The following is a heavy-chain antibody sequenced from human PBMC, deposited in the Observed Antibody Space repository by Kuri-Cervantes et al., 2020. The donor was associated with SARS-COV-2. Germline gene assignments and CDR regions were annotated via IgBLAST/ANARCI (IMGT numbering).Heavy chain of an antibody. CDR1: GFTFSSYA. J-gene: IGHJ4*02. CDR2: ISYDGSNK. D-gene: IGHD2-2*01. Sequence: GESLKISCAASGFTFSSYAMHWVRQAPGKGLEWVAVISYDGSNKYYADSVKGRFTISRDNSKNTLYLQTNSLRAEDTAVYYCAREGALPAGLDYWGQGTLVTVLL. CDR3: AREGALPAGLDY. V-gene: IGHV3-30-3*01.